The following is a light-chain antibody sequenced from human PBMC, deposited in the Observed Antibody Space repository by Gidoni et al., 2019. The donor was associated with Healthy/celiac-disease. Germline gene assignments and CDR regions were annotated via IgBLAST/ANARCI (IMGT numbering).Light chain of an antibody. CDR2: EVS. V-gene: IGLV2-23*02. J-gene: IGLJ2*01. Sequence: QSALPQPASVSGSPGQSITISCTGTSSYVGSYNLVSWYQQHPGQAPKLMIYEVSKRPSGVSNRFSGSKSGNTASLTISGLQAEDEADYYCCSYAGSVVFGGGTKLTVL. CDR1: SSYVGSYNL. CDR3: CSYAGSVV.